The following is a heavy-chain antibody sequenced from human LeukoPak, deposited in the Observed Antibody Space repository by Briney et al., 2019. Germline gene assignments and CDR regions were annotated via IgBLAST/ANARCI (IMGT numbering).Heavy chain of an antibody. CDR1: GFTFSSYG. Sequence: PRGSLRLSCAASGFTFSSYGMHWVRQAPGKGLEWVAVMSNGGSNKYYADSVKGRFTISRDNAKNTQYLQMNSLRAEDTGIYYCVKSGIAAAGQRGYFDYWGQGTLVTVSS. J-gene: IGHJ4*02. CDR2: MSNGGSNK. CDR3: VKSGIAAAGQRGYFDY. D-gene: IGHD6-13*01. V-gene: IGHV3-30*18.